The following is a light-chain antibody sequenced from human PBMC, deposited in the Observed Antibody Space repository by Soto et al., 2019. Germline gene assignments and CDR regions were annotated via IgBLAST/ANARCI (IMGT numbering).Light chain of an antibody. V-gene: IGKV1-27*01. CDR2: AAY. Sequence: DIQMTQSPYSLSASVGDRVTITCRASQGISNYLAWYQQKPGKVHKLLIYAAYTLQSGVQSRFSGSGSGTDFTLTIRSLQPEDVATYYCQKYNSAPYTFGQGTRLEIK. CDR3: QKYNSAPYT. J-gene: IGKJ5*01. CDR1: QGISNY.